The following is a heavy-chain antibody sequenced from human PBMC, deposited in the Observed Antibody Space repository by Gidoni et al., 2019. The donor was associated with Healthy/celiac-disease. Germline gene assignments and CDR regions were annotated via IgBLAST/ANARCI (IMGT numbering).Heavy chain of an antibody. CDR1: GFTFGDYA. Sequence: EVQLVESGGGLVQPGRSLRLSCTASGFTFGDYAMSWVRQAPGKGLEWVGFIRSKAYGGTTEYAASVKGRFTISRDDSKSIAYLQMNSLKTEDTAVYYCTRDQSGLAYCGGDCYSGLPHYWGQGTLVTVSS. J-gene: IGHJ4*02. D-gene: IGHD2-21*02. CDR2: IRSKAYGGTT. V-gene: IGHV3-49*04. CDR3: TRDQSGLAYCGGDCYSGLPHY.